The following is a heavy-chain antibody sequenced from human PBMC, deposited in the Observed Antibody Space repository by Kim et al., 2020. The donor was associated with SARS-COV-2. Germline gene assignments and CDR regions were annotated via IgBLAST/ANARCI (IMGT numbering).Heavy chain of an antibody. CDR2: INHSGST. CDR1: GGSFSGYY. Sequence: SETLSLTCAVYGGSFSGYYWSWIRQPPGKGLEWIGEINHSGSTNYNPSLKSRVTISVDTSKNQFSLKLSSVTAADTAVYYCAREVGPRRGYYFDYWGQGTLVTVSS. V-gene: IGHV4-34*01. D-gene: IGHD3-10*01. CDR3: AREVGPRRGYYFDY. J-gene: IGHJ4*02.